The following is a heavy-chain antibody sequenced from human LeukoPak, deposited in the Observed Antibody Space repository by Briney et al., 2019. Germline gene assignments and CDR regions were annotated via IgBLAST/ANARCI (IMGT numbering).Heavy chain of an antibody. Sequence: ASVKVSCKTSAYTFTGYYMNWVRQAPVQGLERMGRINPNSGGTNDGQECEGRVTMSRDTSISTAYMELSRLRSDDTAVYYCARDQRITMVRGVNPPDYWGQGTLVTVSS. CDR1: AYTFTGYY. D-gene: IGHD3-10*01. J-gene: IGHJ4*02. V-gene: IGHV1-2*06. CDR2: INPNSGGT. CDR3: ARDQRITMVRGVNPPDY.